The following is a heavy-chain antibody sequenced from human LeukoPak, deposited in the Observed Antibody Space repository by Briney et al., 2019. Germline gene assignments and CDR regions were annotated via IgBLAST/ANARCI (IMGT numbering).Heavy chain of an antibody. CDR1: GYSISSGYY. V-gene: IGHV4-38-2*01. D-gene: IGHD2-21*01. J-gene: IGHJ4*02. Sequence: SETLSLTCAVSGYSISSGYYWGWIRQPPGKGLEWIGSIYPSGNIYCNPSLKSRVTISLDTSKNHFSLNLSSVTAADTAVYYCAREYCGASCSRDYWGQGTLVTVSS. CDR3: AREYCGASCSRDY. CDR2: IYPSGNI.